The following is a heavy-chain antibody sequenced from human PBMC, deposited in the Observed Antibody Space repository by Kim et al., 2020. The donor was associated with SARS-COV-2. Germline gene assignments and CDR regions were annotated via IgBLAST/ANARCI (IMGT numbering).Heavy chain of an antibody. CDR2: ISSSGSTI. CDR3: ARDSLWFGELLFSPDAFDI. CDR1: GFTFSSYE. Sequence: GGSLRLSCAASGFTFSSYEMNWVRQAPGKGLEWVSYISSSGSTIYYADSVKGRFTISRDNAKNSLYLQMNSLRAEDTAAYYCARDSLWFGELLFSPDAFDIWGQGTMVTVSS. J-gene: IGHJ3*02. D-gene: IGHD3-10*01. V-gene: IGHV3-48*03.